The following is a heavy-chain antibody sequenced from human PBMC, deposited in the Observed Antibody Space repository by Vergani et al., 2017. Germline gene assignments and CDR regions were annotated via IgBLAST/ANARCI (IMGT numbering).Heavy chain of an antibody. V-gene: IGHV3-30*18. CDR2: ISHDGNKK. J-gene: IGHJ6*03. CDR3: AKDPRLKEDYYYYYMDV. CDR1: GFTFSNYG. Sequence: VQMVESGGGLVKPGGSLRLSCAASGFTFSNYGLHWVRQAPGQGLEWVAVISHDGNKKYYVDSVKGRFTISRDNSKNTLYLYMNSLRADDTAVYYCAKDPRLKEDYYYYYMDVWGKGTTVTVSS.